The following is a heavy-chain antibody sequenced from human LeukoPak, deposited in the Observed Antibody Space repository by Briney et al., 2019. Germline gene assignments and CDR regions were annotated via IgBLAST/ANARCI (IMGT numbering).Heavy chain of an antibody. CDR1: GFTFEDCG. CDR3: ARGYGDYLY. D-gene: IGHD4-17*01. J-gene: IGHJ4*02. Sequence: PGGSLRLSCGASGFTFEDCGMAWVRQAPGKGLEWVSAINWDGGSTGYADSVKGRFTISRDNAKKPLYLQMNSLRAEDTAFYYCARGYGDYLYWGRGTLVTVSS. CDR2: INWDGGST. V-gene: IGHV3-20*04.